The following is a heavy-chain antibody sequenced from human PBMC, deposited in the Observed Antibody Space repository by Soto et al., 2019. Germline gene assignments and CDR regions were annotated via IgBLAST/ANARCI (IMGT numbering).Heavy chain of an antibody. Sequence: SETLSLTCTFSGDSIRSFTEHWGWIRQPPGKGLEWIGSIDYSGTTFFSPSLKSRVSISLETSKNEFSLKLTSVTAADTAVYYCARLGAYYQSLDPWGPGTLVTVSS. V-gene: IGHV4-39*01. D-gene: IGHD2-21*01. J-gene: IGHJ5*02. CDR1: GDSIRSFTEH. CDR3: ARLGAYYQSLDP. CDR2: IDYSGTT.